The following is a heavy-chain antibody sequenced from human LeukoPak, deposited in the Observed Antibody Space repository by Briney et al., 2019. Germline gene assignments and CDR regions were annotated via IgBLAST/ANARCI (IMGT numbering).Heavy chain of an antibody. CDR3: AKGSYYDSSGSFYFDY. CDR1: GFTFSSYA. D-gene: IGHD3-22*01. V-gene: IGHV3-23*01. CDR2: ISGSGDNT. J-gene: IGHJ4*02. Sequence: GGSLRLSCAASGFTFSSYAMSWVRQAPGKGLEWVSGISGSGDNTYYANSVKGRFTISRDNSKNTLYVQVNSLGTEDTAAYYCAKGSYYDSSGSFYFDYWGQGTLVTVSS.